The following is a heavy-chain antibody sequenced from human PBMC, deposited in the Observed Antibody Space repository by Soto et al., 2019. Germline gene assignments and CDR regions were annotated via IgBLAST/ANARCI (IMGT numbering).Heavy chain of an antibody. V-gene: IGHV4-34*01. CDR2: INHSGST. Sequence: PSETLSLTCAVYGGSFSGYYWSWIRQPPGKGLEWIGEINHSGSTNYNPSLKSRVTISVDTSKNQFSLKLSSVTAADTAVYYCARGRNCSSTSSYYYYMDVWGKGTTVT. J-gene: IGHJ6*03. CDR1: GGSFSGYY. D-gene: IGHD2-2*01. CDR3: ARGRNCSSTSSYYYYMDV.